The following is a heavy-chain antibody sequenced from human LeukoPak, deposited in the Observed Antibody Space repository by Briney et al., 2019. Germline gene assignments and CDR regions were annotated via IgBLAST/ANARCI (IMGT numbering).Heavy chain of an antibody. Sequence: PGGSLRLSCAASTFTFSTYWMSWVRQAPGKGLEWVANINQDGSEKTYVDSVKRRSTISRDNAKNALYLQMHSLRVEDTAVYYCATCSSSRFDYWGQGALVTVSS. CDR3: ATCSSSRFDY. J-gene: IGHJ4*02. CDR1: TFTFSTYW. V-gene: IGHV3-7*03. CDR2: INQDGSEK. D-gene: IGHD6-13*01.